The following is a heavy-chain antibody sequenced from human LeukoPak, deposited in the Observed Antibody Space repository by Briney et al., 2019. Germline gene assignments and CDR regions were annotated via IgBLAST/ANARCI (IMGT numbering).Heavy chain of an antibody. CDR1: GFTFSSYA. CDR2: ISYDGSNK. CDR3: ARGRNIVVVPAAIPRRAYYGMDV. J-gene: IGHJ6*02. D-gene: IGHD2-2*01. Sequence: PGGSLRLSCAASGFTFSSYAVHWVRQAPGKGLEWVAVISYDGSNKYYADSVKGRFTISRDNSKNTLYLQMNSLRAEDTAVYYCARGRNIVVVPAAIPRRAYYGMDVWGQGTTVTVSS. V-gene: IGHV3-30-3*01.